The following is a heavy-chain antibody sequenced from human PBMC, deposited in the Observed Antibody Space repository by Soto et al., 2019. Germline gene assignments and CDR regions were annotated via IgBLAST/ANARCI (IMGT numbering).Heavy chain of an antibody. Sequence: SETLSLTCIVSGGSISNYYWSWIRQPPGKGLEWIGYIYYSGSTNYNPSLTSRVTISVDTSKNQFSLKLSSVTAADTAVYYCARRYSSSFDYWGQGTLVTVSS. D-gene: IGHD6-13*01. CDR2: IYYSGST. CDR1: GGSISNYY. V-gene: IGHV4-59*08. CDR3: ARRYSSSFDY. J-gene: IGHJ4*02.